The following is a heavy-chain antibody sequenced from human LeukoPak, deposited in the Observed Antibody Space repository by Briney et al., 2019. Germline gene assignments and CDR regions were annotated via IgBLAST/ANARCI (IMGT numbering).Heavy chain of an antibody. J-gene: IGHJ6*03. V-gene: IGHV4-30-2*01. CDR1: GGSISSGGYY. D-gene: IGHD4-23*01. Sequence: PSETLSLTCTVSGGSISSGGYYWSWIRQPPGKGLEWIGYIYHSGSTYYNPSLKSRVTISVDRSKNQFSLKLSSVTAADTAVYYCARGDYGGNSYYYYYYMDVWGKGTTVTVSS. CDR2: IYHSGST. CDR3: ARGDYGGNSYYYYYYMDV.